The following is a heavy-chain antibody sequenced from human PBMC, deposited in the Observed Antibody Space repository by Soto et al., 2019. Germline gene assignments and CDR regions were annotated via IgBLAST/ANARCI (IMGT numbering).Heavy chain of an antibody. V-gene: IGHV4-31*01. CDR1: GGSISSGGYY. Sequence: QVQLQESGPGLVKPSQTLSLTCTVSGGSISSGGYYWSWIRQHPGKGLEWIGYIYYSGSTYYNPSLQRLVTISVDTSKNPFSLKLSAVTAADTAVYYCARGMGLRLHIFDYWGQGTLVTVSS. J-gene: IGHJ4*02. CDR3: ARGMGLRLHIFDY. D-gene: IGHD5-12*01. CDR2: IYYSGST.